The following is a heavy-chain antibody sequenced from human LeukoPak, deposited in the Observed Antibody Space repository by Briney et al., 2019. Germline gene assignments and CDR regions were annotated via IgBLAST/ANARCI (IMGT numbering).Heavy chain of an antibody. Sequence: SETLSLTCTVSGGSISTYYWNWIRQPPGKGLEWIGYVYYSGSTNYDPSLESRVTISIDTSRNQFSLKLSSVTAADTAVYYCARDDPGIAAAGGLYWGQGTLVTVSS. J-gene: IGHJ4*02. D-gene: IGHD6-13*01. CDR3: ARDDPGIAAAGGLY. V-gene: IGHV4-59*12. CDR1: GGSISTYY. CDR2: VYYSGST.